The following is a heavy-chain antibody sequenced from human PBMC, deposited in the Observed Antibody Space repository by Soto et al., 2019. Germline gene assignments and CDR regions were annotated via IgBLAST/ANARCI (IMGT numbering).Heavy chain of an antibody. Sequence: QITLKESGPTLVKPTQTLTLTCTFSGFSLSTSGVGVGWIRQPPGQALVWLALIYWDDDKRYRPSLNSMLTITKDNSKTQVVRTMTNMDHVDKATYYCAHVYGGYDNFDYCGQGTLVPVSS. CDR1: GFSLSTSGVG. V-gene: IGHV2-5*02. CDR2: IYWDDDK. CDR3: AHVYGGYDNFDY. J-gene: IGHJ4*02. D-gene: IGHD4-17*01.